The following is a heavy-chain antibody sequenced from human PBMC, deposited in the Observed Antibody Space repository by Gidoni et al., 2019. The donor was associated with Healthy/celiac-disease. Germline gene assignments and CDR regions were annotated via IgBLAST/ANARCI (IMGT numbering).Heavy chain of an antibody. CDR3: ARSITMVRGAADY. CDR2: INHSGST. Sequence: QVQLQQWGAGLLKPSETLSLTCAVSGGSFSGYYWSWIRQPPGKGLEWLGEINHSGSTNYNPSLKSRVTISVDTSKNQFSLKLSSVTAADTAVYYCARSITMVRGAADYWGQGTLVTVSS. D-gene: IGHD3-10*01. CDR1: GGSFSGYY. J-gene: IGHJ4*02. V-gene: IGHV4-34*01.